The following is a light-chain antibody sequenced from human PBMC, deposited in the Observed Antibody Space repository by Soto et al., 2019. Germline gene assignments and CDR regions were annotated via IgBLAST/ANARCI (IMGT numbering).Light chain of an antibody. CDR1: QDIGTW. V-gene: IGKV1D-12*01. CDR3: QQCHSFPHT. CDR2: VAS. J-gene: IGKJ2*01. Sequence: DIQMTQSPSSVSASIGDRVTFTCRAGQDIGTWLAWYQQKPGNAPKLLISVASKLESGVPSRFSGSGSGTHFTLTISSLQPEDLATYYCQQCHSFPHTFGQGTKVDIK.